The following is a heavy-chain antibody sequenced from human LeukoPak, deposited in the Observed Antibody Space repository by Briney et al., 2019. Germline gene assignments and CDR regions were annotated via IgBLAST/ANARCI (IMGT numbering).Heavy chain of an antibody. CDR3: ARAETYSSSWYHYYYYMDV. J-gene: IGHJ6*03. CDR2: INPNSGGT. Sequence: ASVKVSCKASGYTFTGYYMHWVRQAPGQGREWMGWINPNSGGTNYAQKFQGRVTMTRDTSISTAYMELSRLRSDDTAVYYCARAETYSSSWYHYYYYMDVWGKGTTVTVSS. V-gene: IGHV1-2*02. D-gene: IGHD6-13*01. CDR1: GYTFTGYY.